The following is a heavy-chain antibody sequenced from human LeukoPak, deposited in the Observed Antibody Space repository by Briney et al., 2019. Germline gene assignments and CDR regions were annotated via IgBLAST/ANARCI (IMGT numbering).Heavy chain of an antibody. J-gene: IGHJ4*02. Sequence: PSETLSLTCTVSGDSISSSSSYWGWIRQPPGEGLEWIGSIYYSGSTYYNTSLKSRVTISVDTSKNQFSLKLSSVTAADTAVYYCARGSQYNILTGFIVGAMDDFDYWGQGTLVTVSS. CDR2: IYYSGST. D-gene: IGHD3-9*01. CDR3: ARGSQYNILTGFIVGAMDDFDY. V-gene: IGHV4-39*01. CDR1: GDSISSSSSY.